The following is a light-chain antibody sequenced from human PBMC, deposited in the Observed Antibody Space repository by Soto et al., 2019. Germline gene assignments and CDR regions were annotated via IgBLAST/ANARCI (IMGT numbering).Light chain of an antibody. CDR1: QSVSNN. J-gene: IGKJ4*01. Sequence: EIVMTQSPATLSVSPGERATLSCRASQSVSNNLAWYQQKPGQAPRLLIYHASTGATGIPARFSGSVSGTELSLTISSVHSEDFAVYYCQQYNEWPLTFGGGTKVEVK. CDR3: QQYNEWPLT. CDR2: HAS. V-gene: IGKV3-15*01.